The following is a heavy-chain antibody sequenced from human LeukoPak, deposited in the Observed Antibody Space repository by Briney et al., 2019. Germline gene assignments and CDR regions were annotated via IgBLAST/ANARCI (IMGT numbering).Heavy chain of an antibody. J-gene: IGHJ4*02. CDR2: IYYSGST. D-gene: IGHD2-21*02. CDR3: ARRSMGDTFDY. V-gene: IGHV4-39*01. Sequence: SQTLSLTCTVSGGSISSGDYYWSWIRQPPGKGLEWIGSIYYSGSTYYNPSLKSRVTISVDTSKNQFSLKLSSVTAADTAVYYCARRSMGDTFDYWGQGTLVTVSS. CDR1: GGSISSGDYY.